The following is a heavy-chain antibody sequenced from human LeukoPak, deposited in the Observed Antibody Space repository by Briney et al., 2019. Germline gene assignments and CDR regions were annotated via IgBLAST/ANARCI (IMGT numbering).Heavy chain of an antibody. J-gene: IGHJ4*02. CDR1: GYTFISYY. CDR2: INPNGDST. V-gene: IGHV1-46*01. Sequence: ASVKASCKASGYTFISYYIHWVRQAPGQGLGWMGIINPNGDSTTYAQKFQGRLTMTRDTSTTTAYMKLSSLRSEDTAMYNCARAYNWNDGGDYWGQGTLVTVSS. D-gene: IGHD1-20*01. CDR3: ARAYNWNDGGDY.